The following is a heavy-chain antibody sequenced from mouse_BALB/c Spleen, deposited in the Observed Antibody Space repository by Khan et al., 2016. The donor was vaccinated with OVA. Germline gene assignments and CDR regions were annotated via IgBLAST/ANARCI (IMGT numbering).Heavy chain of an antibody. J-gene: IGHJ2*01. Sequence: EVELVESGGGLVQPGGSLKLSCATSGFTFSDYFMYWVRQTPEKRLEWVAYISNGGGSTYYPDTVTGRFTISRDNAKNTLYLQMSRLKSEDTAMYYCARGTTVGAFDYWGQGTTLTVSS. D-gene: IGHD1-1*01. CDR3: ARGTTVGAFDY. CDR1: GFTFSDYF. V-gene: IGHV5-12*02. CDR2: ISNGGGST.